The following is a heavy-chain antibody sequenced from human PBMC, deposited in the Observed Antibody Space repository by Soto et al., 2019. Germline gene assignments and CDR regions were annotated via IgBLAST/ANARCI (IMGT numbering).Heavy chain of an antibody. Sequence: QVQLVESGGGLVKPGGSLRLSCAASGFTFSDYYMSWIRQAPGKGLEWVSYISSSGSTIYYADSVKGRFTISRDNAKKSLYLQMNSLRAEDTAVYYCARDPNYYDSSGYFHYYYYGMDVWGQGTTVTVSS. CDR1: GFTFSDYY. CDR3: ARDPNYYDSSGYFHYYYYGMDV. V-gene: IGHV3-11*01. CDR2: ISSSGSTI. J-gene: IGHJ6*02. D-gene: IGHD3-22*01.